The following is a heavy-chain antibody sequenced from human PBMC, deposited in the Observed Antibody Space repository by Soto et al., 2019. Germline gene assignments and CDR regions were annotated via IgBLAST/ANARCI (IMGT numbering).Heavy chain of an antibody. D-gene: IGHD1-1*01. CDR1: GGSISSSSYY. J-gene: IGHJ5*02. CDR2: IDYSGST. CDR3: ARHLRSTTTPPRVWFDT. Sequence: SETLSLTCAVSGGSISSSSYYWGWIRQPPGKGLEWIGSIDYSGSTYHNPSLKSRVTMSVDTSKNQFSLKLSSVTAVDTAVHYCARHLRSTTTPPRVWFDTWGLGTLVTVSS. V-gene: IGHV4-39*01.